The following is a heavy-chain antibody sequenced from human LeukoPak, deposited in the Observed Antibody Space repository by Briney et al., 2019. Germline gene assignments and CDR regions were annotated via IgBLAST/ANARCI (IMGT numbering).Heavy chain of an antibody. CDR2: INPNSGGT. Sequence: ASVKVSCKASGYTFTGYYMHWVRQAPGQGLEWMGWINPNSGGTNYAQKFQGRVTMTRDTSISTAYMELSRLRSDDTAVYYCARAYCDILTGYENFDYWGQGTLVTVSS. D-gene: IGHD3-9*01. CDR3: ARAYCDILTGYENFDY. V-gene: IGHV1-2*02. J-gene: IGHJ4*02. CDR1: GYTFTGYY.